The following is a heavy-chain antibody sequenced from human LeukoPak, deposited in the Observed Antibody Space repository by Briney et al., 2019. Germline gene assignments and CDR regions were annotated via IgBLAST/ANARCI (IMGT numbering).Heavy chain of an antibody. CDR2: IFSSGSS. CDR1: GGXMSGYY. J-gene: IGHJ4*02. D-gene: IGHD3-16*01. CDR3: ARRSKLGYYFDS. V-gene: IGHV4-59*08. Sequence: PSETLSLTCSVSGGXMSGYYCSWIRQPPGKGLEWIGYIFSSGSSNFNPSLKSRVTISVDTSRNQFSLRLSSVTAADTAVYSCARRSKLGYYFDSWGRGILVTVSS.